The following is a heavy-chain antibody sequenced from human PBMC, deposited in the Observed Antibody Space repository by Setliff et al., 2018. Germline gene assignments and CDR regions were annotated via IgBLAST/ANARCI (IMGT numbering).Heavy chain of an antibody. J-gene: IGHJ6*03. CDR2: IWHDASQL. CDR3: ARGVDYCMDV. CDR1: GFTFSNYG. D-gene: IGHD2-15*01. Sequence: PGGSLRLSCAASGFTFSNYGMTWVRQAPGKGLEWLAVIWHDASQLYYADSVKGRFTISRDNSKNTLYLQMSSLRAEDTAVYYCARGVDYCMDVWGKGTTVTVSS. V-gene: IGHV3-33*08.